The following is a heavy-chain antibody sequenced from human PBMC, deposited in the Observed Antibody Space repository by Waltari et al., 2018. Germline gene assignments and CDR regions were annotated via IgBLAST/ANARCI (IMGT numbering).Heavy chain of an antibody. V-gene: IGHV4-59*01. CDR2: ST. D-gene: IGHD3-16*01. CDR3: ARDLGWGSQAGMGGSDNWFDP. J-gene: IGHJ5*02. Sequence: STNYNPSLKSRVTISVDTSKNQFSLKLSSVTAADTAVYYCARDLGWGSQAGMGGSDNWFDPWGQGTLVTVSS.